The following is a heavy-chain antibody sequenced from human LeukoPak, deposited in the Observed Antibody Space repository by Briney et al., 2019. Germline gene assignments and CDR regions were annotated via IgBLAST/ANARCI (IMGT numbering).Heavy chain of an antibody. V-gene: IGHV3-21*01. CDR2: ISSTSSYI. Sequence: GGSLRLSCAASGFTFSSYTMNWVRQAPLKGLELVSSISSTSSYIYYADSVKGRFTISRDNAQNSLYLQMNSLRAEDTAVYYCARALESTRDYYGGNSADYWGQGTLVTVSS. D-gene: IGHD4-23*01. CDR3: ARALESTRDYYGGNSADY. CDR1: GFTFSSYT. J-gene: IGHJ4*02.